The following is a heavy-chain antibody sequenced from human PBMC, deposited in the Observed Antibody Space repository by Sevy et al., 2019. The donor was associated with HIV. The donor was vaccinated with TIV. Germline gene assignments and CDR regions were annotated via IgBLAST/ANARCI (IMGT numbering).Heavy chain of an antibody. J-gene: IGHJ1*01. V-gene: IGHV3-23*01. CDR1: GFTFRNFA. CDR2: ISGNGVRT. Sequence: GGSLRLSCTASGFTFRNFAMSWVRQAPGKGLEWVSTISGNGVRTYYADSVKGRFTISRDNSKSTLYLQMSSLRAEDTAVYYCAKDRVVVDSRGSYFYSELQHWGQGTLVTVSS. D-gene: IGHD3-22*01. CDR3: AKDRVVVDSRGSYFYSELQH.